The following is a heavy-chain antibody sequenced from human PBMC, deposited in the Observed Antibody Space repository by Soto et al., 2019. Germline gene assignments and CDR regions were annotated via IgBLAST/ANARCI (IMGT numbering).Heavy chain of an antibody. CDR3: ARGDGRGSSGFYYYYGMDV. Sequence: QVQLVQSGAEVKKPGASVKVSCKASGFTFTNYFFHWVRQAPRQGLEWMGIISPYDGSTNHVQSLQGRVTMTSDTSTSTVYMELSSLRSEDTAVYYCARGDGRGSSGFYYYYGMDVWGHGTTVTVSS. CDR1: GFTFTNYF. CDR2: ISPYDGST. J-gene: IGHJ6*02. D-gene: IGHD6-25*01. V-gene: IGHV1-46*01.